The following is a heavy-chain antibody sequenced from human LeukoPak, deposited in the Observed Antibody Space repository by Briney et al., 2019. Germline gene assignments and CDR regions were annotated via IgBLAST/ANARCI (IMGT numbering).Heavy chain of an antibody. CDR1: GLTFSSYG. Sequence: PGGSLRLSCAASGLTFSSYGMHWVRQAPGKGLEWVAVIWHDGSNKYYADSVKGRFTISRDNSKNTLYLQMNSLRAEDTAVYYCARIVAWWRFDYWGQGTLVTVSS. J-gene: IGHJ4*02. D-gene: IGHD2-15*01. CDR2: IWHDGSNK. V-gene: IGHV3-33*01. CDR3: ARIVAWWRFDY.